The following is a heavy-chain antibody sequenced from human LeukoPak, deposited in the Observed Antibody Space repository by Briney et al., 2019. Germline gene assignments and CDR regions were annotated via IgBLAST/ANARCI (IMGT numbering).Heavy chain of an antibody. V-gene: IGHV1-69*06. D-gene: IGHD3-3*01. J-gene: IGHJ5*02. Sequence: SVKVSCKASGGTFSSYAISWVRQAPGQGLEWMGGIIPIFGTANYAQKFRGRVTITADKSTRTAYMELSSLRSEDTAVYYCAREAITIFGVVRTQTTYGPHRFDPWGQGTLVTVSS. CDR3: AREAITIFGVVRTQTTYGPHRFDP. CDR1: GGTFSSYA. CDR2: IIPIFGTA.